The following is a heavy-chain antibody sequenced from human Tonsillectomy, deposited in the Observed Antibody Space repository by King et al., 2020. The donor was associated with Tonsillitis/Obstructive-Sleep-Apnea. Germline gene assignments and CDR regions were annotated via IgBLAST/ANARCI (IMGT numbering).Heavy chain of an antibody. V-gene: IGHV5-51*01. CDR3: ASRTVPGSFFDY. CDR1: GYSFSSYW. J-gene: IGHJ4*02. Sequence: QLVQSGAEAKKPGESLKISCKGSGYSFSSYWIAWLRQMPGKGLEWMGIIYPDDSDTRYSPSFQGQVTISADKSISTAYLQWSSLEASDTAMYYCASRTVPGSFFDYWGQGTLVTVSS. D-gene: IGHD1-14*01. CDR2: IYPDDSDT.